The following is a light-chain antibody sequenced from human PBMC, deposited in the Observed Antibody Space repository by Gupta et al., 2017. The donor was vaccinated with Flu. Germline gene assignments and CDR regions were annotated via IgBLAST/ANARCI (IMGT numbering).Light chain of an antibody. CDR1: GRDVGGNNY. J-gene: IGLJ1*01. V-gene: IGLV2-14*01. CDR3: SSYTTTSSPYV. CDR2: EVS. Sequence: QSALTQPASVSGSPGQSITIACTGTGRDVGGNNYVSWYQQHPGKAPKLIIYEVSNRPSGVSNRFSGSRSGNTASLTISGLQAEDEADYYCSSYTTTSSPYVFGTGTKVSVL.